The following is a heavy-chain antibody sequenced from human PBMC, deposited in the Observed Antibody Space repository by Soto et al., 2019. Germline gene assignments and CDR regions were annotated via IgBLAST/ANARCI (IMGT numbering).Heavy chain of an antibody. Sequence: SETLSLTCAVYGGSFSGYYWSWIRQPPGKGLEWIGEINHSGSTNYNPSLKSRVTISVDTSKNQFSLKLSSVTAADTAVYYCARDFRPHAFDIWGQGTMVTVSS. CDR3: ARDFRPHAFDI. D-gene: IGHD3-3*01. J-gene: IGHJ3*02. V-gene: IGHV4-34*01. CDR1: GGSFSGYY. CDR2: INHSGST.